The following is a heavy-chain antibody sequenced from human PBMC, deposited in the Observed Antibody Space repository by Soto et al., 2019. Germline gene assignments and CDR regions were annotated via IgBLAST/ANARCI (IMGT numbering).Heavy chain of an antibody. V-gene: IGHV1-18*01. CDR2: ISSYNGDT. Sequence: QVQLVQSGAEVKKPGASVKVSCKASGYTFTRSGISWVRQAPGQGPEWMGWISSYNGDTNYAQTFQGRVTMTTATPTATADMELRSLRSADTAVYYCVREGVAPYYNYGMDVWGQGTPVTVSS. CDR3: VREGVAPYYNYGMDV. CDR1: GYTFTRSG. D-gene: IGHD5-12*01. J-gene: IGHJ6*02.